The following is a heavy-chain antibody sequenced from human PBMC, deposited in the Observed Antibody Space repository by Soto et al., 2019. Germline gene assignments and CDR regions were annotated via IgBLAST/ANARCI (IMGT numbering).Heavy chain of an antibody. CDR2: INHSGST. J-gene: IGHJ3*02. V-gene: IGHV4-34*01. Sequence: TLSLTCAVYGGSFSGYYWSWIRQPPGKGLEWIGEINHSGSTNYNPSLKSRVTISVDTSKNQFSLKLSSVTAADTAVYYCARVPYCSGGSCYMDAFDIWGQGTMVTVSS. D-gene: IGHD2-15*01. CDR1: GGSFSGYY. CDR3: ARVPYCSGGSCYMDAFDI.